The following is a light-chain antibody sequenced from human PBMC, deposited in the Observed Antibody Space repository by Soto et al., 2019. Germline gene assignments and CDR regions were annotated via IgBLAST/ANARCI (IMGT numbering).Light chain of an antibody. Sequence: QSALTQPPSASGSPGQSVTISCTGTSSDVGGYNYVSWYQQHPGKAPKLMIYEVSKRPSGVPDRFSGSKSGNTAPLTVSGLQAEEEADYYCSSYAGSNILYVFGTGTKLTVL. J-gene: IGLJ1*01. CDR1: SSDVGGYNY. CDR2: EVS. V-gene: IGLV2-8*01. CDR3: SSYAGSNILYV.